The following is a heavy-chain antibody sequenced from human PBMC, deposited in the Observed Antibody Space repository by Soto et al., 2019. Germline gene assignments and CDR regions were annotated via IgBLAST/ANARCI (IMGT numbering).Heavy chain of an antibody. J-gene: IGHJ4*02. CDR1: GFSFSSYG. CDR2: ISYDGTDE. Sequence: QVQLVESGGGVVQPGRSLRLSCAASGFSFSSYGMHWVRQAPGKGLEWVAMISYDGTDEYYADSVKGRFTISRDNSKNAVYLQMDSLRAEETAVFYCAKQESYWNDHFDYMGQGTLVTVSS. CDR3: AKQESYWNDHFDY. V-gene: IGHV3-30*18. D-gene: IGHD1-1*01.